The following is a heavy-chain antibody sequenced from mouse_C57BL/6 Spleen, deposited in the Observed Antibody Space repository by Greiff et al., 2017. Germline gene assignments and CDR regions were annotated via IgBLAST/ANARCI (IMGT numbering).Heavy chain of an antibody. V-gene: IGHV2-6*01. D-gene: IGHD2-3*01. Sequence: VKLQESGPGLVAPSQSLSITCTVSGFSLTSYGVDWVRQSPGKGLEWLGVIWGVGSTNYNSALKSRLSISKDNSKSQVFLKMNSLQTDDTAMYYCASPSIYDGYYPFAYWGQGTLVTVSA. CDR3: ASPSIYDGYYPFAY. CDR2: IWGVGST. CDR1: GFSLTSYG. J-gene: IGHJ3*01.